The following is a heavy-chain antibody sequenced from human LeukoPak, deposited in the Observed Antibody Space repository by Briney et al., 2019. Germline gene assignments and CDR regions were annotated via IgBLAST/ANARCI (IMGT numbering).Heavy chain of an antibody. CDR3: AKGGRSTSQQFDY. D-gene: IGHD2-2*01. J-gene: IGHJ4*02. CDR2: INPNSADT. Sequence: ASVKVSCKASGYTFTAYHIQWVRQAPGQGLEWMGWINPNSADTNYAQKFQGRVTMTRDTSISTAYMELSSLTSDDTAVYYCAKGGRSTSQQFDYWGQGTLVTVSS. CDR1: GYTFTAYH. V-gene: IGHV1-2*02.